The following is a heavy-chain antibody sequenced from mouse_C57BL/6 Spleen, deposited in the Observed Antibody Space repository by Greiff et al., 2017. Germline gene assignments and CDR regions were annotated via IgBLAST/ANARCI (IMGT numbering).Heavy chain of an antibody. Sequence: EVMLVESGGGLVKPGGSLKLSCAASGFTFSSYTMSWVRQTPEKRLEWVATISGGGGNTYYPDSVKGRFTISRDNAKNTLYLQMSSLRSEDTALYYCARLQLGAFAYWGQGTLVTVSA. CDR2: ISGGGGNT. D-gene: IGHD4-1*02. CDR1: GFTFSSYT. V-gene: IGHV5-9*01. J-gene: IGHJ3*01. CDR3: ARLQLGAFAY.